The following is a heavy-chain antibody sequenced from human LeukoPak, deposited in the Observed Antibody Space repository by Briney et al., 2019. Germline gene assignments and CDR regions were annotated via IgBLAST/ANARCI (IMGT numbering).Heavy chain of an antibody. D-gene: IGHD1-7*01. CDR3: VRAVTGTSLYDY. J-gene: IGHJ4*02. Sequence: SETLSLTCTVSGGSVSSADSHWGWIRQYPGKGLEWIGYISPTGSTSYNPSLKSRVMISRDSSKNQFSLMLTSVTAAGTAVYYCVRAVTGTSLYDYWGEGTLVTVYS. CDR2: ISPTGST. CDR1: GGSVSSADSH. V-gene: IGHV4-31*03.